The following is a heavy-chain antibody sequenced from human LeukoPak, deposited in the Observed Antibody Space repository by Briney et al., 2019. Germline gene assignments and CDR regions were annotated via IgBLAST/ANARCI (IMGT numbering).Heavy chain of an antibody. D-gene: IGHD3-9*01. CDR2: IYYSGST. CDR1: GGSISSGDYY. J-gene: IGHJ5*02. Sequence: SSETLSLPCTVSGGSISSGDYYWSWIRQPPGKGLEWIGYIYYSGSTYYNPSLKSRVTISVDTSKNQFSLKLSSVTAADTAVYYCARLYYDILTGYYARWFDPWGQGTLVTVSS. CDR3: ARLYYDILTGYYARWFDP. V-gene: IGHV4-30-4*01.